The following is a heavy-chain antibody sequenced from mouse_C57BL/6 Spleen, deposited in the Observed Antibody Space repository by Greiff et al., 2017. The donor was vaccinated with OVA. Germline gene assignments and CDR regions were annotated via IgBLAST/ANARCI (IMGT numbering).Heavy chain of an antibody. CDR3: ARHDGYYEVYAMDY. CDR1: GFTFSSYG. J-gene: IGHJ4*01. Sequence: EVQRVESGGDLVKPGGSLKLSCAASGFTFSSYGMSWVRQTPDKRLEWVATISSGGSYTYYPDSVKGRFTISRDNAKNTLYLQMSSLKSEDTAMYYCARHDGYYEVYAMDYWGQGTSVTVSS. D-gene: IGHD2-3*01. V-gene: IGHV5-6*01. CDR2: ISSGGSYT.